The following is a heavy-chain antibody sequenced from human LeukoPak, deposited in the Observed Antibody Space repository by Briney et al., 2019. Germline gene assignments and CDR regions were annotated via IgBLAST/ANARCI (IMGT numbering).Heavy chain of an antibody. J-gene: IGHJ4*02. CDR3: ARGDSSVGLNY. V-gene: IGHV4-34*01. D-gene: IGHD1-26*01. CDR2: INHSGRT. Sequence: PETLSLTCAVYGGSFSGYYWSWIRQPPGKGPEWIGEINHSGRTNYNPSLKSRVTISVDTSKNQFSLKLSSVTAADTAVYYCARGDSSVGLNYWGQGTLVTVSS. CDR1: GGSFSGYY.